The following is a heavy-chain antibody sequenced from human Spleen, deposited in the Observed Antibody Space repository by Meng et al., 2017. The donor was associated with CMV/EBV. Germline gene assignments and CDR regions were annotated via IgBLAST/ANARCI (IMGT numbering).Heavy chain of an antibody. CDR1: GYTFINYG. J-gene: IGHJ6*02. Sequence: ASVKVSCKASGYTFINYGISWVRQAPGQGLEWMGYINPNSGDTTSTQNFQGRVTMTRDTSIMTAYMELTSLTSDDTAVYYCARVASPNHYTSDYYVLYGLDVWGQGTTVTVSS. D-gene: IGHD2/OR15-2a*01. CDR2: INPNSGDT. V-gene: IGHV1-2*02. CDR3: ARVASPNHYTSDYYVLYGLDV.